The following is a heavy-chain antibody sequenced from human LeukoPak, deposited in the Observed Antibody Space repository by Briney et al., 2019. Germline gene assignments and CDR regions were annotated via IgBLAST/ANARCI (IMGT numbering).Heavy chain of an antibody. CDR3: ARGGAAAGYYYYYYMDV. J-gene: IGHJ6*03. CDR2: VIPIFGTA. V-gene: IGHV1-69*13. D-gene: IGHD6-13*01. Sequence: GASVKVSCKASGGSFSSCAFSWVRQPPAQGLEWVGGVIPIFGTANYEQKSQGRVTITADESTSTAYMELSTLRPEDTAVYYCARGGAAAGYYYYYYMDVWGKGTTVTVSS. CDR1: GGSFSSCA.